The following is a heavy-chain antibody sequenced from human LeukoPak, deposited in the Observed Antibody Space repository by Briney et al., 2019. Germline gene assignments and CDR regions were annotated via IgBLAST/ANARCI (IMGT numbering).Heavy chain of an antibody. D-gene: IGHD5/OR15-5a*01. V-gene: IGHV4-59*01. CDR1: GGSIGSYH. CDR2: VHYTWNT. Sequence: SETLSLTCSVSGGSIGSYHWSWIRQPPGRGLEWIGHVHYTWNTKYNPSLTGRVSISLDRSKNQFSLSLSSLTAADTAVYYCARVASKGGMDVWGQGTTVIVSS. CDR3: ARVASKGGMDV. J-gene: IGHJ6*02.